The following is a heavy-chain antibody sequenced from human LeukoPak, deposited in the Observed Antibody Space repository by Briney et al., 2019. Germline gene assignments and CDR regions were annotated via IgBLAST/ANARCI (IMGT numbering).Heavy chain of an antibody. J-gene: IGHJ5*02. CDR1: GGSISSGSYY. Sequence: SQTLSLTCTVSGGSISSGSYYWSWIRQPAGKGLEWIGRIYTSGSTNYNPSLKSRVTISVDTSKNQFSLKLSSVTAADTAVYHCARGIYCSGGSCYRLNWFDPWGQGTLVTVSS. CDR2: IYTSGST. D-gene: IGHD2-15*01. V-gene: IGHV4-61*02. CDR3: ARGIYCSGGSCYRLNWFDP.